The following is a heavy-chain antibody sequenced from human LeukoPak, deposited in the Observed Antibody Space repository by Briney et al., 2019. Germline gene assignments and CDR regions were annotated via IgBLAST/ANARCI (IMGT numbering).Heavy chain of an antibody. CDR2: ISWNSGSI. Sequence: QPGRSLRLSCAASGFTFDDYAMHWVRQALGKGLEWVSGISWNSGSIGYADSVKGRFTISRDNAKNSLYLQMNSLRAEDTALYYCAKGYSSSWTDAFDIWGQGTMVTVSS. CDR1: GFTFDDYA. CDR3: AKGYSSSWTDAFDI. J-gene: IGHJ3*02. V-gene: IGHV3-9*01. D-gene: IGHD6-13*01.